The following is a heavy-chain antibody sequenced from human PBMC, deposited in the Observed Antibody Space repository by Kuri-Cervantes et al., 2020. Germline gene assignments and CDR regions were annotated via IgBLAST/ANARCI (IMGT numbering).Heavy chain of an antibody. V-gene: IGHV4-39*01. CDR3: ARGGWYYGSGSYYPIDY. CDR1: GGSISSSSCY. D-gene: IGHD3-10*01. J-gene: IGHJ4*02. CDR2: IYYSGST. Sequence: GSLRLSCTVSGGSISSSSCYWGWIRQPPGKGLEWIGSIYYSGSTYYNPSLKSRVTISVDTSKNQFSLKLSSVTAADTAVYYCARGGWYYGSGSYYPIDYWGQGTLVTVSS.